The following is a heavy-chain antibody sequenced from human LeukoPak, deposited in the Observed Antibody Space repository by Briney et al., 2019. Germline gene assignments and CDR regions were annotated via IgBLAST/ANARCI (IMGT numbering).Heavy chain of an antibody. J-gene: IGHJ6*02. CDR3: ARDTRIAVAGTVPTIHYGMDV. V-gene: IGHV3-66*01. CDR1: GFTVSSNY. Sequence: GGSLRLSCAASGFTVSSNYMSWVRQAPGKGLEWVSVIYSGGSTYYADSVKGRFTISRDNSKNTLYLQMDSLRAEDTAVYYCARDTRIAVAGTVPTIHYGMDVWGQGTTVTVSS. D-gene: IGHD6-19*01. CDR2: IYSGGST.